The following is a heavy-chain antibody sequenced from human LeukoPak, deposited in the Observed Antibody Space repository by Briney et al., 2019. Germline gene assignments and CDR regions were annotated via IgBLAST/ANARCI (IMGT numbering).Heavy chain of an antibody. V-gene: IGHV1-8*02. J-gene: IGHJ6*03. Sequence: GASVKVSCKASGYTFTSYGISWVRQATGQGLEWMGWMNPNSGNTGYAQKFQGRVTMTWNTSMSTAYMELSSLRSEDTAVYYCARVVRGVGRYYYYYYYMDVWGKGTTVTISS. CDR2: MNPNSGNT. D-gene: IGHD3-10*01. CDR3: ARVVRGVGRYYYYYYYMDV. CDR1: GYTFTSYG.